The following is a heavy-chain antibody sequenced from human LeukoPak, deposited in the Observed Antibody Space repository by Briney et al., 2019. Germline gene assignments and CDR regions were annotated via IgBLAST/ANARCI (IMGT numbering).Heavy chain of an antibody. V-gene: IGHV4-34*01. D-gene: IGHD1-7*01. CDR1: GESFVGRH. CDR2: ASHAGIT. CDR3: ARARANWDYDFDY. J-gene: IGHJ4*02. Sequence: KTSETLSLTCAVFGESFVGRHWSWIRQTPGKGLEWLGEASHAGITNYNPSLKSRVSISVDTSKDQFSLTLTSVTAADTAVYYCARARANWDYDFDYWGQGTPVTVSS.